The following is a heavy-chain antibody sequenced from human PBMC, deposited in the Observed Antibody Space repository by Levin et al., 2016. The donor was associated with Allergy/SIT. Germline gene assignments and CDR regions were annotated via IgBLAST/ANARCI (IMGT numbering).Heavy chain of an antibody. CDR3: ARDLAVTTKVAGAFDI. CDR1: GFTFSSYS. D-gene: IGHD4-17*01. V-gene: IGHV3-21*01. CDR2: ISSSSSYI. J-gene: IGHJ3*02. Sequence: GESLKISCAASGFTFSSYSMNWVRQAPGKGLEWVSSISSSSSYIYYADSVKGRFTISRDNAKNSLYLQMNSLRAEDTAVYYCARDLAVTTKVAGAFDIWGQGTMVTVSS.